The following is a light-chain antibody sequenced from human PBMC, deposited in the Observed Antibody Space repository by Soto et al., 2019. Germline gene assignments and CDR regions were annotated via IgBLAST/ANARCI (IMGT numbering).Light chain of an antibody. CDR1: QSVSSN. CDR2: GAS. V-gene: IGKV3-15*01. Sequence: EIVITPSPATLSVSPGETATLSSRASQSVSSNLAWYQQKPGQAPRLLIYGASTRATGIPARFSGSGSGTEFTLTISSLQPEDFATYYCQQLNSYPLTFGGGTKVDIK. J-gene: IGKJ4*01. CDR3: QQLNSYPLT.